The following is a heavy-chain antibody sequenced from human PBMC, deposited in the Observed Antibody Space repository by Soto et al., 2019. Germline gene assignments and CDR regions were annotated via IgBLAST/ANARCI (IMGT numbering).Heavy chain of an antibody. D-gene: IGHD6-19*01. CDR1: GGSISSYY. V-gene: IGHV4-59*01. CDR2: IYYSGST. J-gene: IGHJ4*02. CDR3: ARGRYSSGCNFDY. Sequence: QVQLQESGPGLVKPSETLSLNCTVSGGSISSYYWSWIRQPPGRGLEWIGYIYYSGSTNYNPSLKSRVTISVDTSKNQFSLKLSSVTAADTAVYYCARGRYSSGCNFDYWGQGTLVTVSS.